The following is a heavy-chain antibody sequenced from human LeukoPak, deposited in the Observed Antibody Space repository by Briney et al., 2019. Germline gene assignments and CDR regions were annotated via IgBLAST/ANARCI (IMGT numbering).Heavy chain of an antibody. D-gene: IGHD3-3*01. CDR1: GGSISSYY. Sequence: SETLSLTCTVSGGSISSYYWSWIRQPPGKGLEWIGYIYYSGSTNYNPSLKSRVTISVDTSKNPFSLQLSSVTAADTAVYYCARVMGDFWSGYRINYYYYDMDVWGQGTTVTVSS. V-gene: IGHV4-59*01. CDR3: ARVMGDFWSGYRINYYYYDMDV. CDR2: IYYSGST. J-gene: IGHJ6*02.